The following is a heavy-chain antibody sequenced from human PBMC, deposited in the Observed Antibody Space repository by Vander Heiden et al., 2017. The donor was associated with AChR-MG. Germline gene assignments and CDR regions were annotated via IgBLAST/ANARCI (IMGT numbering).Heavy chain of an antibody. CDR3: ARTPRKPVFGVVITRHYGMDV. D-gene: IGHD3-3*01. CDR2: INHSGST. V-gene: IGHV4-34*01. J-gene: IGHJ6*02. Sequence: QVQLQQWGAGLLKPSETLSLTCAVYGGSFSGYYWSWIRQPPGKGLEWIGEINHSGSTNYNPSLKSRVTISVDTSKNQFSLKLSSVTAADTAVYYCARTPRKPVFGVVITRHYGMDVWGQGTTVTVSS. CDR1: GGSFSGYY.